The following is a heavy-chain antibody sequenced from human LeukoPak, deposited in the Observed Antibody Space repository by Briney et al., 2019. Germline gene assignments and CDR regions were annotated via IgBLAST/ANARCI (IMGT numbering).Heavy chain of an antibody. V-gene: IGHV3-74*01. Sequence: GGSLRLSCAASGFTFSSYWMHWVRQAPGKGLVWVSRMNSDGSSTRYADSVKGRFTISGDNAKNTLYLQMNSLRAEDTAVYYCTRGLYSSVLWGQGTLVTVSS. CDR1: GFTFSSYW. CDR2: MNSDGSST. CDR3: TRGLYSSVL. J-gene: IGHJ4*02. D-gene: IGHD6-19*01.